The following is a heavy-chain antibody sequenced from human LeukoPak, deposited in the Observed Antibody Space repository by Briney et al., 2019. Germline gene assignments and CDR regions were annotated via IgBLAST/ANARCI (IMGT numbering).Heavy chain of an antibody. CDR2: ISSSGSTI. CDR3: ARDVPYYYGSGSYYFDY. D-gene: IGHD3-10*01. CDR1: GFTFSSYD. Sequence: PGGSLRLSCAASGFTFSSYDMNWVRQAPGKGLEWVSYISSSGSTIYYADSVKGRFTISRDNAKNPLYLQMNSLRAEDTAVYYCARDVPYYYGSGSYYFDYWGQGTLVTVSS. V-gene: IGHV3-48*01. J-gene: IGHJ4*02.